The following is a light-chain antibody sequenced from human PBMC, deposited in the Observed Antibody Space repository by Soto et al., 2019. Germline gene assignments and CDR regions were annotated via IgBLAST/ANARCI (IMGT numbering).Light chain of an antibody. CDR2: GAS. CDR3: QQYGSSGT. CDR1: QSVTSN. V-gene: IGKV3-20*01. Sequence: EIVLTQSPATLSVSPVDRATLSCRASQSVTSNLAWYQQKPGQAPRLLIYGASNRATGIPDRFSGSGSGTDFTLTISRLEPEDFAVYYCQQYGSSGTFGQGTKVDIK. J-gene: IGKJ1*01.